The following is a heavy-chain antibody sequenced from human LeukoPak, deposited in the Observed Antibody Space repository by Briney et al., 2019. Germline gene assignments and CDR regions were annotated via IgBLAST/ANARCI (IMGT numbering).Heavy chain of an antibody. D-gene: IGHD6-6*01. Sequence: PGGSLRLSCAASGFTFSSYSMNWVRQAPGKGLEWVSYISSSSSTIYYADSVKGRFTISRDNAKNSLYLQMNSLRAEDTAVYYCASIPIAASGDAFDIWGQGTMVTVSS. CDR3: ASIPIAASGDAFDI. V-gene: IGHV3-48*01. CDR1: GFTFSSYS. CDR2: ISSSSSTI. J-gene: IGHJ3*02.